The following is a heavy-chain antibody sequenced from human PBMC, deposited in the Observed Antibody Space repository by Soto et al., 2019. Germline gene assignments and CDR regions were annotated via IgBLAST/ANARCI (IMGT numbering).Heavy chain of an antibody. CDR1: GGTFSSNA. D-gene: IGHD1-26*01. CDR2: IIPIFGTA. Sequence: QVQLVQSGAEVKKPGSSGKVSCKASGGTFSSNAISWVRQAPGQGLEWMGGIIPIFGTADYAQNCQGRVTITADESTGTAYMELRSLRSEDTAAYYCARPLFPRGGGRVATYGMDVWGQGTTVTVSS. V-gene: IGHV1-69*01. CDR3: ARPLFPRGGGRVATYGMDV. J-gene: IGHJ6*02.